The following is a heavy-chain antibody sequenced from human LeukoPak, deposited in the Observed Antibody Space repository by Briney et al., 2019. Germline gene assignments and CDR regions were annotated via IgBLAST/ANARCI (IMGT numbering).Heavy chain of an antibody. J-gene: IGHJ4*02. CDR1: GGSISSYY. CDR3: ARGSGSYSDYFDY. CDR2: IYYSGST. V-gene: IGHV4-59*01. D-gene: IGHD1-26*01. Sequence: PSETLSLTCTVSGGSISSYYWSWLRQPPGKGLEGIGDIYYSGSTNYNPSLTSRVTISVDTSKNQFSLKLSSVTAADTAVYYCARGSGSYSDYFDYWGQGTLVTVSS.